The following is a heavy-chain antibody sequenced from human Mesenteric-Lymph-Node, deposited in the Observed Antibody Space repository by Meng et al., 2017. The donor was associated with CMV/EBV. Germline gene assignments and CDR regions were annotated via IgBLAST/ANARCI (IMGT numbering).Heavy chain of an antibody. CDR2: ISYSGST. J-gene: IGHJ6*02. V-gene: IGHV4-30-4*08. CDR3: ARESDSVDPPYGMGV. D-gene: IGHD2-15*01. CDR1: GGSISSGDYY. Sequence: SETLSLTCTVSGGSISSGDYYWSWIRQPPGKGLEWIGYISYSGSTYYNPSLKSRVTISLDTSKNQFSLKLSSVTATDTAVYYCARESDSVDPPYGMGVWGQGTTVTVSS.